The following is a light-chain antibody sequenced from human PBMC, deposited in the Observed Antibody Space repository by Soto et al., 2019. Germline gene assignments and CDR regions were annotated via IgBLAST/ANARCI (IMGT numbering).Light chain of an antibody. Sequence: EIMRTQSPATLSVSPVGRATVCCRASQSVSSNLAWYQQKPGQAPRLLIYGASSRATGIPDRFSGSGSGTDFTLTISRLEPEDFAVYYCQQYGSSITFGQGTRLEI. CDR1: QSVSSN. CDR3: QQYGSSIT. J-gene: IGKJ5*01. V-gene: IGKV3-20*01. CDR2: GAS.